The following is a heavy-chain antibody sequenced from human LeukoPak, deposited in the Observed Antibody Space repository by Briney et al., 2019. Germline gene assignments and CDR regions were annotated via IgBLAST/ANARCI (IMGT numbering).Heavy chain of an antibody. D-gene: IGHD6-19*01. CDR2: IYSSGST. J-gene: IGHJ3*01. CDR1: GGSISSGSYY. CDR3: ARDGVGIAVAATMV. V-gene: IGHV4-61*02. Sequence: SQTLSLTCTVSGGSISSGSYYWSWIRQPAGKGLECVGRIYSSGSTNYNPSLKSRVTISVDTSKNQFSLKLSSVTAADTAVYYCARDGVGIAVAATMVWGQGTMVTVSS.